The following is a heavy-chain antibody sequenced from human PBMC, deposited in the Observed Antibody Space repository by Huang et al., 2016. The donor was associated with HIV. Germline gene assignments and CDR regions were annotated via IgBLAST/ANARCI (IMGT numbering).Heavy chain of an antibody. CDR1: NFTYSSYS. CDR3: AIGAARRVF. J-gene: IGHJ4*02. V-gene: IGHV3-48*02. CDR2: RSGSSDTT. D-gene: IGHD6-6*01. Sequence: EVQLAESGGALVQPGGSLRLSCTASNFTYSSYSMNWVRQAPGKGLEWRAYRSGSSDTTHYADSVKGRFTISRDNVETSLFLQMNSLTDEDTAVYYCAIGAARRVFWGLGTLVTVSS.